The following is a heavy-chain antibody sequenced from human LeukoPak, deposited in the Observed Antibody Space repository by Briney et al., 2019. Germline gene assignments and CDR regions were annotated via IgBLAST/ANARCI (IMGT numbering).Heavy chain of an antibody. V-gene: IGHV4-39*01. J-gene: IGHJ4*02. CDR1: GGSISSSSYY. D-gene: IGHD3-3*02. CDR2: IYYSGST. Sequence: SETLSLTCTVSGGSISSSSYYWGWIRQPPGKGLEWIGSIYYSGSTYYNPSLESRVTISVDTSKNQFSLKLSSVTAADTAVYYCARHLSHDYFDYWGQGTLVTVSS. CDR3: ARHLSHDYFDY.